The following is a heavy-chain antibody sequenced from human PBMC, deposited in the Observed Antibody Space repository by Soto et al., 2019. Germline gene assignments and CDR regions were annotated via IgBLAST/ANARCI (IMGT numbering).Heavy chain of an antibody. V-gene: IGHV4-61*08. CDR3: ARGLYGGSFGLDP. D-gene: IGHD2-15*01. J-gene: IGHJ5*02. CDR1: GGSISSGGYY. Sequence: SETLSLTCTVSGGSISSGGYYWSWIRQHPGKGLEWIGYIYYSGSTNYNPSLKSRVTISVDTSKNQFSLKLSSVTAADTAVYYCARGLYGGSFGLDPWGQGTLVTVSS. CDR2: IYYSGST.